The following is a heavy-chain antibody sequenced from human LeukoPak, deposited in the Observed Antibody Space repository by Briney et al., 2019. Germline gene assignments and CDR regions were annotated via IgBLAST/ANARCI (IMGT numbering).Heavy chain of an antibody. CDR3: AKDLYSNYGPADY. CDR1: GFTFSSYG. Sequence: PGRSLRLSCAASGFTFSSYGMHWVRQAPGKGLEWVAVISYDGSNKYYADSVKGRFTISRDNSKNTLYLQMNSLRAEDTAVYYCAKDLYSNYGPADYWGQGNLVTVSS. D-gene: IGHD4-11*01. J-gene: IGHJ4*02. V-gene: IGHV3-30*18. CDR2: ISYDGSNK.